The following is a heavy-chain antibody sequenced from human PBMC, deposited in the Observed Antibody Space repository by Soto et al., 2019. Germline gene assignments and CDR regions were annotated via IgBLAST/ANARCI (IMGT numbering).Heavy chain of an antibody. CDR3: AKCEEGGLGYAILPGGMDV. Sequence: GGSLRLSCAASGFTFSSYAMSWVRQAPGKGLEWVSAISGSGGSTYYADSVKGRFTISRDNSKNTLYLQMNSLRAEDTAVYYCAKCEEGGLGYAILPGGMDVWGQGTTVTVSS. J-gene: IGHJ6*02. V-gene: IGHV3-23*01. CDR1: GFTFSSYA. CDR2: ISGSGGST. D-gene: IGHD5-12*01.